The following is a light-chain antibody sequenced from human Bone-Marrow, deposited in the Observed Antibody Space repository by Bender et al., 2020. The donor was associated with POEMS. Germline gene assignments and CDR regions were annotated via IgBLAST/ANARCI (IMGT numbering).Light chain of an antibody. CDR2: SSH. Sequence: QSVLTQPPSASGTPGQRVTISCSGGSSNIGAHAVNWYQHLPGTAPKLLVYSSHRRPSEVPDRFSGSRSGTSASLAISGRQSEDGADYYCAVGDDSLNGWVFGGETKLTVL. J-gene: IGLJ3*02. CDR3: AVGDDSLNGWV. CDR1: SSNIGAHA. V-gene: IGLV1-44*01.